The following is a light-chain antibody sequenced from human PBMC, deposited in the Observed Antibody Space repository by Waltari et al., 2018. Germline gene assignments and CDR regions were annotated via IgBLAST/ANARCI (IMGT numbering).Light chain of an antibody. J-gene: IGLJ2*01. Sequence: QSALTQPVSVSGSPGQSITTSCTGTSSDFGRYKLVLWYQQHPGKAPKVMIYEVTKRPSGVSDRFSGSRSGNTASLTISGLQPEDEADYYCCSYAGSGTLDVVFGGGTKLTVL. V-gene: IGLV2-23*02. CDR2: EVT. CDR3: CSYAGSGTLDVV. CDR1: SSDFGRYKL.